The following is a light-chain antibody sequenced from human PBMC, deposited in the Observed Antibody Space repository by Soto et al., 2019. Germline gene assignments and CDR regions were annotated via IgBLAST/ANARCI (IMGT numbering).Light chain of an antibody. Sequence: DIGLTQTPLSSPATVGQPASISCRSSQRLVHSDGNTSLLWLQQRPGQPPRLLIYQISNRFSGVPDRFTGSGAGADFTLNISRVEAEDVGTYYCMQATQFPLTFGGGTKVKIK. V-gene: IGKV2-24*01. CDR3: MQATQFPLT. CDR1: QRLVHSDGNTS. CDR2: QIS. J-gene: IGKJ4*01.